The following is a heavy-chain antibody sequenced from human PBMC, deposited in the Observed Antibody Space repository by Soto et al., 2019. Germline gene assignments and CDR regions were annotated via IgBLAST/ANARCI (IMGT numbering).Heavy chain of an antibody. CDR1: GYFFPDYG. V-gene: IGHV1-18*04. J-gene: IGHJ4*02. CDR2: IGVYHTQT. D-gene: IGHD3-22*01. Sequence: QIQMVQSGAEIKEPGASVKVSCKTSGYFFPDYGIDWVRQAPGQGLQWMGWIGVYHTQTKYTPQFQGRVTINSDTSTRTVYMELRSLRSDDTATYSCVIHDKTISLDHWGPGTRITVSS. CDR3: VIHDKTISLDH.